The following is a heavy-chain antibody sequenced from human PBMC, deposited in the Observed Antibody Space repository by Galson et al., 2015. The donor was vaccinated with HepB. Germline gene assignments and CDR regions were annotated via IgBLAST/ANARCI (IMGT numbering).Heavy chain of an antibody. J-gene: IGHJ4*02. D-gene: IGHD2-8*01. CDR1: GFTFSSHW. V-gene: IGHV3-7*03. CDR3: ARDDRGVYAMFDY. CDR2: IKQDGSEK. Sequence: SLRLSCAASGFTFSSHWMSWVRQAPGKGLEWVANIKQDGSEKNYVDSVKGRFTISRDNAKNSLYLQMNSLRAEDTAVYYCARDDRGVYAMFDYWGQGTLVTVSS.